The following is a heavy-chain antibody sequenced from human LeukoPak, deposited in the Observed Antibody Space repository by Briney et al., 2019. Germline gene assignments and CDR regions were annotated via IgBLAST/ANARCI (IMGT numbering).Heavy chain of an antibody. Sequence: GGSLRLSCAASGFTFSSYAMHWVRQAPGKGLEYVSAISSNGGSTYYANSVKGRFTISRDNSKNTLYLQMNSLRAEDAAVYYCAKDANVLRFLEWLNYFDYWGQGTLVTVSS. D-gene: IGHD3-3*01. CDR3: AKDANVLRFLEWLNYFDY. V-gene: IGHV3-64*01. CDR2: ISSNGGST. CDR1: GFTFSSYA. J-gene: IGHJ4*02.